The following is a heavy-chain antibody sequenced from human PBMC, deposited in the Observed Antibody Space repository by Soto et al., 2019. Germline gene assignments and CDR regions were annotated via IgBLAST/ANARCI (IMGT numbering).Heavy chain of an antibody. J-gene: IGHJ4*02. D-gene: IGHD6-13*01. CDR1: GFTFSSYG. Sequence: QVQLVESGGGVVQPGRSLRLSCAASGFTFSSYGRHWVRQAPGKGLEWVAVIWYDGSNKYYADSVKGRFTISRDNSKNTLYLQMNSLRAEDTAVYYCARDRVRAAAGLDYWGQGTLVTVSS. CDR3: ARDRVRAAAGLDY. V-gene: IGHV3-33*01. CDR2: IWYDGSNK.